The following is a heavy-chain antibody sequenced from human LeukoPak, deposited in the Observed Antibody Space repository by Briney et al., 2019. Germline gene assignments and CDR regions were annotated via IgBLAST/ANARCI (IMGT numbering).Heavy chain of an antibody. J-gene: IGHJ4*02. D-gene: IGHD4-17*01. CDR1: GGSISSGGYY. CDR3: AREGHDYGAY. Sequence: PSETLSLTCTVSGGSISSGGYYWSWIRQHPGEGLEWIGYIYYSGSTYYNPSLKSRVTISVDTSKNQFSLKLSSVTAADTAVYYCAREGHDYGAYWGQGTLVTVSS. V-gene: IGHV4-31*03. CDR2: IYYSGST.